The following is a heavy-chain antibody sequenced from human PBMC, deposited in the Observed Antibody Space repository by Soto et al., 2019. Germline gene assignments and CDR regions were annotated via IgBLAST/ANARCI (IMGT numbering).Heavy chain of an antibody. Sequence: QLQLQESGSGLVKPSQTLSLTCAVSGGSISSGGYFWSWIRQPPGKGLEWIGYIYRSGSAYYNPSVKSRVTMAGDRSKSQFSLKLSSVTAADAAVYYCARGLGPWGQGTLVTVSS. D-gene: IGHD3-10*01. CDR3: ARGLGP. CDR1: GGSISSGGYF. V-gene: IGHV4-30-2*01. CDR2: IYRSGSA. J-gene: IGHJ5*02.